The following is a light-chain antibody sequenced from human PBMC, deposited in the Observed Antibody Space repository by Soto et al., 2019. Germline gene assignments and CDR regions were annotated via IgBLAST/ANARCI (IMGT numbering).Light chain of an antibody. CDR3: QQYYTTPT. J-gene: IGKJ1*01. CDR2: WAS. CDR1: RTLLYSPNNKNY. Sequence: DIVMTQSPESLAVSLGERATITCKSSRTLLYSPNNKNYLAWYQQKPGQPPKVLIYWASTRESGLPDRFSGSGXXXXXXXTISXXXXXXVXVYYCQQYYTTPTFGQGTKVEL. V-gene: IGKV4-1*01.